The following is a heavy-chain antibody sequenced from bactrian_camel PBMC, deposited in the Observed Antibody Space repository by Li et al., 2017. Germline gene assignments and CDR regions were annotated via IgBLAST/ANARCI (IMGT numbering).Heavy chain of an antibody. J-gene: IGHJ4*01. D-gene: IGHD4*01. V-gene: IGHV3S40*01. CDR3: ATSESGRWDQMRVSDFPV. Sequence: LRLSCAAFTASMLGAGWVRQAPGKGLEWVSAIGRVGATAYYPDSVKGRFTISRDKNKAVYLQMDSLKPEDTAMYYCATSESGRWDQMRVSDFPVWGQGTQVTVS. CDR2: IGRVGATA. CDR1: TASMLG.